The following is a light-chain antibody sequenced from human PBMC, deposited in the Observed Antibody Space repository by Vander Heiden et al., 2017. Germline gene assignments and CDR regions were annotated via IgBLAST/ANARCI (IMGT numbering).Light chain of an antibody. CDR3: QQYSSYPFT. J-gene: IGKJ3*01. V-gene: IGKV1-5*03. CDR1: QSISGW. CDR2: KAS. Sequence: IQLTHPPSTLSASVGDRVTITCRASQSISGWLAWYQHRAGKAPKVLIYKASSLESGVPSRFTGSESGTEFTLTINNLQPDDFATYYCQQYSSYPFTFGPGTKVDF.